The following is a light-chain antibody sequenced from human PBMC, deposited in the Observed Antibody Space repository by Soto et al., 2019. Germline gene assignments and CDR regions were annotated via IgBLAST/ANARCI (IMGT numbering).Light chain of an antibody. CDR2: AVS. V-gene: IGKV1-6*01. Sequence: ALQMTQSPSSLSASVGDRVTITCRASQGIRNDLGWYQQKPGKAPKVLIYAVSSLQSGVPSRFSGSGSGTDFTLTISSLQPEDFATYYCLQDYNYPRTFGQGTKVEIK. CDR1: QGIRND. CDR3: LQDYNYPRT. J-gene: IGKJ1*01.